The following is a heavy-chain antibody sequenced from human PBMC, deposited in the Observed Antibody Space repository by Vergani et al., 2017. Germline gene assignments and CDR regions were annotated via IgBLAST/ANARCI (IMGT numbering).Heavy chain of an antibody. D-gene: IGHD2-2*01. CDR1: GFTFNSYA. J-gene: IGHJ3*01. CDR2: INNNGGST. V-gene: IGHV3-23*01. Sequence: QLLESGGGLIQPGGSLRLSCAASGFTFNSYAMTWVRQAPGKGLEWVSGINNNGGSTYYADSVKGRFTISRDNSKNTLYLQMTDLRAEDTAAYYCAKVCGSTSCPYGGGAFDVWGHGTMVTVSS. CDR3: AKVCGSTSCPYGGGAFDV.